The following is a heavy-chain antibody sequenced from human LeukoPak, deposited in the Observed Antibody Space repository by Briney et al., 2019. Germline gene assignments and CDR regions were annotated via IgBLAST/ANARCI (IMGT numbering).Heavy chain of an antibody. CDR3: ARLGYSSGWFDAFDI. Sequence: SETLSLTCTVSGGSISSYYWSWIRQPPGKGLEWIGSIYYSGSTYYNPSLKSRVTISVDTSKNQFSLKLSSVTAADTAVYYCARLGYSSGWFDAFDIWGQGTMVTVSS. D-gene: IGHD6-19*01. V-gene: IGHV4-59*05. J-gene: IGHJ3*02. CDR2: IYYSGST. CDR1: GGSISSYY.